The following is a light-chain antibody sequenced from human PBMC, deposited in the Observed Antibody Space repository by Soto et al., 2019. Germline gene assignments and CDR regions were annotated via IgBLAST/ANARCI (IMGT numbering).Light chain of an antibody. CDR1: SSDVGDYKL. CDR3: CSYAGDTTFGV. J-gene: IGLJ3*02. CDR2: EDT. Sequence: QSALTQPASLSGSPGQSITISCTGTSSDVGDYKLVSWYQQQPGKAPKLIISEDTRRPSGVSDRFSGCKSGNTASLTISGLRGEDEGDYYCCSYAGDTTFGVFGGGTKLTVL. V-gene: IGLV2-23*02.